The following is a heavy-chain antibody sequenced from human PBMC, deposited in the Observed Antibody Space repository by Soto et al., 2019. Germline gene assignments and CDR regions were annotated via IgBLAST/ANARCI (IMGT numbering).Heavy chain of an antibody. CDR2: IYHSGST. D-gene: IGHD5-12*01. V-gene: IGHV4-39*01. CDR1: GGSISSSSYY. Sequence: QLQLQESGPGLVKPSETLSLTCSVSGGSISSSSYYWGWIRQPPGKGLEWIGCIYHSGSTYYNPCPTSRVTTYVDTSQNQCSLKLSSVTAADTAVYYCAGHPSGYRGYGRYYWGQGTLVTVSS. J-gene: IGHJ4*02. CDR3: AGHPSGYRGYGRYY.